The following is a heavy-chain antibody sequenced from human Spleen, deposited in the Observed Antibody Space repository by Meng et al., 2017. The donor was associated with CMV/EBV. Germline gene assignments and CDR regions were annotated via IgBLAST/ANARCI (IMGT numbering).Heavy chain of an antibody. CDR2: ISSAGTYI. D-gene: IGHD2-2*01. Sequence: GESLKISCAASGFISGDYAMSWVRQAPGKGLEWVSSISSAGTYIYYGNSLKGRFTISRDNAKNSLYLQMNSLRAEDAAVYYCARGLIVVVPAGEKFDPWGQGTLVTVSS. J-gene: IGHJ5*02. CDR3: ARGLIVVVPAGEKFDP. CDR1: GFISGDYA. V-gene: IGHV3-21*01.